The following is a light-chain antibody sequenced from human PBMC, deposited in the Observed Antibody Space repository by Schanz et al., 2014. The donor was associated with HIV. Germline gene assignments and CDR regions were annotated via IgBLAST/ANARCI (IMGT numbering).Light chain of an antibody. CDR2: EDN. J-gene: IGLJ2*01. Sequence: NFMLTQPHSVSESPGKTVTISCTRSSGSIASNYVQRYQQPPGSAPTTVIYEDNQRPSGVPDRFSGSIDSSSNSASLSISGLETEDEADYYCQSYDISRPGIFSGGTKLTVL. V-gene: IGLV6-57*04. CDR3: QSYDISRPGI. CDR1: SGSIASNY.